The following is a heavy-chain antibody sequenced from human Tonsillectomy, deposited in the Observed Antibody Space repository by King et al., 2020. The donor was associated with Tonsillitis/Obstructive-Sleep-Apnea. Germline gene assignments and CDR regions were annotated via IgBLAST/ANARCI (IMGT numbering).Heavy chain of an antibody. CDR2: IYYSWST. V-gene: IGHV4-39*01. D-gene: IGHD3-3*01. CDR3: ARGPYYDFWSGYYSFDY. J-gene: IGHJ4*02. CDR1: GGSISSSSYY. Sequence: LQLQESGPGLVKPSETLSLTCTVSGGSISSSSYYWGWIRQPPGKGLEWIGSIYYSWSTYYNPSLKSRVTISVDTSKNQFSLKLSSVTAADTAVYYCARGPYYDFWSGYYSFDYWGQGTLVTVSS.